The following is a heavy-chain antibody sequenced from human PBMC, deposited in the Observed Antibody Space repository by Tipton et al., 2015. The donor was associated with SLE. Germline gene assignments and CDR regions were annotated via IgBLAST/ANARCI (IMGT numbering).Heavy chain of an antibody. J-gene: IGHJ2*01. D-gene: IGHD4-17*01. CDR2: ISSSGDR. CDR3: ARGSDGEYVRYFDV. Sequence: TLSLNCTVSGGSTSFDYWSWLRQSAGRGREWGGRISSSGDRDYNPSLRSRVSMSIDASQNRVSPGLKSVSAADADVYYCARGSDGEYVRYFDVWGPGTLVTVSS. CDR1: GGSTSFDY. V-gene: IGHV4-4*07.